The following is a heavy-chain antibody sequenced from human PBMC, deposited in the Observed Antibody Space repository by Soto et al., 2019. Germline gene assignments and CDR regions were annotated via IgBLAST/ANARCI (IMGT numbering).Heavy chain of an antibody. Sequence: EVQLVESGGGLVQPGRSLRLSCAASGFTFDDYAMHWVRQAPGKGLEWVSGISWNSGSIGYADSVKGRFTISRDNAKNSLYLQMNSLRAEDTAVYYCAKDMNIVARSDYYGMDVWGQGTTVTVSS. V-gene: IGHV3-9*01. CDR3: AKDMNIVARSDYYGMDV. J-gene: IGHJ6*02. CDR1: GFTFDDYA. CDR2: ISWNSGSI. D-gene: IGHD6-6*01.